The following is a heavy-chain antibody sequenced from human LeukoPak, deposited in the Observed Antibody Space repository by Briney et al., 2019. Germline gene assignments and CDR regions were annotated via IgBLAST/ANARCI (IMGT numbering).Heavy chain of an antibody. V-gene: IGHV3-49*04. Sequence: GRPLRLSYTASGITFDDYSVSWVRQAPGKGLEWVGFIRPTSHGSTTDFAASVKGRFSISKDDSKTVAYLQMNSLETEDTAVYYCSSRRFGDFVAGYYWGQGTLVTVSS. J-gene: IGHJ4*02. CDR3: SSRRFGDFVAGYY. D-gene: IGHD3-10*01. CDR2: IRPTSHGSTT. CDR1: GITFDDYS.